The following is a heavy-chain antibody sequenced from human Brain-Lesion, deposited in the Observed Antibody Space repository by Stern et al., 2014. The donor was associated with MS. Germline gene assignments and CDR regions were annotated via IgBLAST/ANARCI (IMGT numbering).Heavy chain of an antibody. CDR3: ARGESSRYYYYFDD. D-gene: IGHD3-22*01. J-gene: IGHJ4*02. Sequence: QVQLVQSGPGLVKPSPTLSLTCNVSGDSISSGDNYWSWLRPSPGQGLEWIGYIYYIGTTFYNPSLKSRVSISVDASQTQFSLSLSSVTAADTAVYYCARGESSRYYYYFDDWGQGTLVTVSS. CDR1: GDSISSGDNY. CDR2: IYYIGTT. V-gene: IGHV4-30-4*01.